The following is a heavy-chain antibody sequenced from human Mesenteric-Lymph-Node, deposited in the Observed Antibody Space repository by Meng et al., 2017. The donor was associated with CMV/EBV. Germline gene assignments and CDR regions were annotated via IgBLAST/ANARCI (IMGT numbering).Heavy chain of an antibody. CDR1: GGSISSSSYY. D-gene: IGHD3-10*01. V-gene: IGHV4-39*01. CDR2: IYYSGST. CDR3: ARPHYYGSGSSPWFDP. Sequence: QLQLQESGPGLVKPSETLSLTCPVSGGSISSSSYYWGWIRQPPGKGLEWIGSIYYSGSTYYNPPLKSRVTISVDTSKNQFSLKLSSVTAADTAVYYCARPHYYGSGSSPWFDPWGQGTLVTVSS. J-gene: IGHJ5*02.